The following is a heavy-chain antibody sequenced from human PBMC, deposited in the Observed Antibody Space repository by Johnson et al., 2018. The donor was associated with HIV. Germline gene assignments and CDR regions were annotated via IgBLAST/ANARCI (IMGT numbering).Heavy chain of an antibody. Sequence: VQLVESGGGLVQPGGSLRLSCAASGFTFSSYAMSWVRQAPGKGLEWVSAISGSGGSTHYADSVKGRFTISRDNSKNTLYLQMNSLRAEDTAIYYCAKDRYYYDSSGYYYVHDAFDIWGQGTMVTVSS. J-gene: IGHJ3*02. CDR2: ISGSGGST. V-gene: IGHV3-23*04. CDR1: GFTFSSYA. CDR3: AKDRYYYDSSGYYYVHDAFDI. D-gene: IGHD3-22*01.